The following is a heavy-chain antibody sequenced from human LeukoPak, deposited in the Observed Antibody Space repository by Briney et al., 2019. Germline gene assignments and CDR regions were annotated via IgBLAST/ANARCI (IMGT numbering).Heavy chain of an antibody. Sequence: GGSLRLSCAASGFTFSAYWMHWVRRAPGKGLVWVSGINSDGSSTTYADSVKGRFTISRDDAKNTLSLQMNSLRVDDTAEYYCVRGRSGSYFVNWGQGTLVTVSS. CDR1: GFTFSAYW. V-gene: IGHV3-74*01. D-gene: IGHD1-26*01. CDR3: VRGRSGSYFVN. J-gene: IGHJ4*02. CDR2: INSDGSST.